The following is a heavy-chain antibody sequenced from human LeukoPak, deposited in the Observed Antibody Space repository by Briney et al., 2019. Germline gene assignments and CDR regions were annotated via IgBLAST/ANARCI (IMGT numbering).Heavy chain of an antibody. CDR3: ATVVAYYDSSGIEYFQH. J-gene: IGHJ1*01. D-gene: IGHD3-22*01. CDR1: GYTLTELS. Sequence: ASVKVSCKVSGYTLTELSMHWVRQAPGKGLEWMGGFDPEDGETIYAQKFQGRVTMTEDTSTGTAYMELSSLRSEDTAVYYCATVVAYYDSSGIEYFQHWGQGTLVTVSS. V-gene: IGHV1-24*01. CDR2: FDPEDGET.